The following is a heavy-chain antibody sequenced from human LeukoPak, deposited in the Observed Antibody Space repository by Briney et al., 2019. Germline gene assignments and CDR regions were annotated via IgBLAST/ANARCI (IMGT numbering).Heavy chain of an antibody. CDR1: GFTFSSYA. V-gene: IGHV3-7*01. D-gene: IGHD4-17*01. J-gene: IGHJ5*02. Sequence: GGSLRLSCAASGFTFSSYAMSWVRQAPGKGLEWVANIKQDGSEKYYVDSVKGRFTISRDNAKNSLYLQMNSLRAEDTAVYYCARVGDYGDYGPENWFDPWGQGTLVTVSS. CDR3: ARVGDYGDYGPENWFDP. CDR2: IKQDGSEK.